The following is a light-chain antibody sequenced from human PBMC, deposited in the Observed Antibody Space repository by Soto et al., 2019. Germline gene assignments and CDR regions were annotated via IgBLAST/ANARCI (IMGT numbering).Light chain of an antibody. J-gene: IGLJ2*01. CDR1: ISDVGTYNY. Sequence: QSALTQPASVSGSPGQSITISCTGTISDVGTYNYVSWYQQHPGKAPKLLIYEVTNRPSGVSVRFSGSKSGSTASLTISGLQAEDESDYYCSSYTSSGTLVFGGGTKATVL. V-gene: IGLV2-14*01. CDR2: EVT. CDR3: SSYTSSGTLV.